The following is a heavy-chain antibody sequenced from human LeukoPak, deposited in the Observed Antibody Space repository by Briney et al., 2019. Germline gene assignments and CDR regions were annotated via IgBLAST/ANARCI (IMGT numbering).Heavy chain of an antibody. Sequence: ASVKVSCKASGYTFTSYGISWVRQAPGQGLEWMGWISAYNGNTNYAQKFQGRVTMTRDTSISTAYMELSRLRSDDTAVYYCARAKRAYSSTKTYYYYYMDVWGKGTTVTVSS. CDR1: GYTFTSYG. CDR2: ISAYNGNT. J-gene: IGHJ6*03. CDR3: ARAKRAYSSTKTYYYYYMDV. D-gene: IGHD6-13*01. V-gene: IGHV1-18*01.